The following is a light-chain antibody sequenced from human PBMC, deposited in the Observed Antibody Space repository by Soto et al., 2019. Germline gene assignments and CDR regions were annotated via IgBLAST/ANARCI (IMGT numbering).Light chain of an antibody. CDR2: GAS. V-gene: IGKV3-20*01. CDR3: QQYGSSPPWT. J-gene: IGKJ1*01. CDR1: QSVSSNY. Sequence: EIVLTQSPGTLSLSPGERATLSCRASQSVSSNYLVWYQQKPGQAPRLLIHGASSRATGIPDRFSGSGSGTDVTLTISRLEPEDFVVYYCQQYGSSPPWTFGQGTKVEIK.